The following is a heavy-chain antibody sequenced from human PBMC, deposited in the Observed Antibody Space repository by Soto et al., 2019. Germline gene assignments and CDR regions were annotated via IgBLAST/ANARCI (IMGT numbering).Heavy chain of an antibody. V-gene: IGHV3-30*18. CDR1: GFTFSSYG. D-gene: IGHD6-25*01. Sequence: QVHLVESGGGVVQPGRSLRLSCAASGFTFSSYGMHWVLQAPGKGLEWVAVISYADSVKGRFNISRDNSKNTLYLQMNRLRAEDTAVYYCAKDLLRPGRAYGMDVWGQGTTVTVSS. CDR3: AKDLLRPGRAYGMDV. J-gene: IGHJ6*02. CDR2: ISY.